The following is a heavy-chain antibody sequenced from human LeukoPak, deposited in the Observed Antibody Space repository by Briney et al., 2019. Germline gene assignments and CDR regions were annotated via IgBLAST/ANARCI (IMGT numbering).Heavy chain of an antibody. V-gene: IGHV3-48*03. CDR1: GFTFSSYE. Sequence: PGGSLRLSCAASGFTFSSYEMNWVRQAPGQGLEWVSYISSSGSTIYYADSVKGRFTISRDNAKNSLYLQVNSLRAEDTAVYYCARDNGYCSSTSCSGYYYGMDVWGKGTTVTVSS. J-gene: IGHJ6*04. CDR2: ISSSGSTI. CDR3: ARDNGYCSSTSCSGYYYGMDV. D-gene: IGHD2-2*03.